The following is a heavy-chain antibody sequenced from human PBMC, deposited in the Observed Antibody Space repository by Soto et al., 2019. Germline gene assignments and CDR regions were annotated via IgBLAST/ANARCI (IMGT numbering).Heavy chain of an antibody. CDR3: ASGIQLWLRRINNGYSG. V-gene: IGHV1-69*12. Sequence: QVQLVQSGAEVKKPESSVKVSCKAPGGTFSTYAISWVRQAPGQGLEWMGGIIPMFGTANYAQRFQDRVTITADESTSTVSMELRSLRSEDTAVYFCASGIQLWLRRINNGYSGWGQGTLVTVSS. D-gene: IGHD5-18*01. J-gene: IGHJ4*02. CDR2: IIPMFGTA. CDR1: GGTFSTYA.